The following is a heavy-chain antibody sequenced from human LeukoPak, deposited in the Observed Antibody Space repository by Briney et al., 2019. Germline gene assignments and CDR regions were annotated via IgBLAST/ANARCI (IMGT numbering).Heavy chain of an antibody. Sequence: PSETLSPTCTVSGYSISSGYYWGWIRQPPGKGLEWIGSIYHSGSTYYNPSLKSRVIISVDTTKNQFSLNMRSVTAADTAVYYCARTYYGDNWFDPWGQGTLVTVSS. CDR2: IYHSGST. CDR1: GYSISSGYY. D-gene: IGHD3-10*01. J-gene: IGHJ5*02. CDR3: ARTYYGDNWFDP. V-gene: IGHV4-38-2*02.